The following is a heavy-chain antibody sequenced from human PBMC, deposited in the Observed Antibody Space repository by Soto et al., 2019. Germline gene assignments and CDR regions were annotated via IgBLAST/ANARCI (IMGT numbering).Heavy chain of an antibody. J-gene: IGHJ6*02. CDR3: ARTESSGWSTRYGMDV. CDR2: ISGSGGDT. CDR1: GLTFSNYA. V-gene: IGHV3-23*01. D-gene: IGHD6-19*01. Sequence: LRLSCATSGLTFSNYAMTWVRQAPGKGLEWVSGISGSGGDTYYADSVKGRFTISRDNSKNTLYLQMSSLRAEDTATFYCARTESSGWSTRYGMDVWGQGTTVTVSS.